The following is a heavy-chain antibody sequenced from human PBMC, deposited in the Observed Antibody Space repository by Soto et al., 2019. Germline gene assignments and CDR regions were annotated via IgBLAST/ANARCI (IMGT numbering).Heavy chain of an antibody. Sequence: VQLVQSGAEVKKPGSSVKVSCKASGGTFSSYIISWVRQAPGQGLEWMGRIIPILGIANYAQKFQGRVTITADKSTSTAYMDLSSLRSEDTAVYYCARFPQTAIVGAAYFDYWGQGTLVTVSS. CDR2: IIPILGIA. CDR3: ARFPQTAIVGAAYFDY. V-gene: IGHV1-69*02. J-gene: IGHJ4*02. CDR1: GGTFSSYI. D-gene: IGHD1-26*01.